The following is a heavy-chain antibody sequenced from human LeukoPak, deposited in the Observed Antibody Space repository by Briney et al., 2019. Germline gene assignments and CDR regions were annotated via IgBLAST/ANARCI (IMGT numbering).Heavy chain of an antibody. D-gene: IGHD4-17*01. CDR1: GGSISSGGYS. CDR3: ARQNYGDYATFDY. J-gene: IGHJ4*02. CDR2: IYHSGST. Sequence: PSETLSLTSAVSGGSISSGGYSWSWIRQPPGKGLEWIGYIYHSGSTYYNPSLKSRVTISVDRSKNQFSLKLSSVTAADTAVYYCARQNYGDYATFDYWGQGTLVTVSS. V-gene: IGHV4-30-2*01.